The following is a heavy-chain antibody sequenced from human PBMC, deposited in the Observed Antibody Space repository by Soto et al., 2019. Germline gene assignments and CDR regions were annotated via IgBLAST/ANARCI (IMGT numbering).Heavy chain of an antibody. V-gene: IGHV4-59*01. CDR2: IYYSGIA. CDR3: ARGRGYDLYYFDY. CDR1: GVSISTYY. Sequence: PSETLSLTCTVSGVSISTYYWSWIRHPPGKGLEWIGYIYYSGIAKYNPSLESRVTTSVDTSKNHFSLNLSSVTAADTAVYYCARGRGYDLYYFDYWGQGILVTVSS. J-gene: IGHJ4*02. D-gene: IGHD5-12*01.